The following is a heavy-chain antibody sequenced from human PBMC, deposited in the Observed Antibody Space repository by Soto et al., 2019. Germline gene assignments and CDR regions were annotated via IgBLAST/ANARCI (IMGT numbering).Heavy chain of an antibody. D-gene: IGHD6-13*01. CDR1: RCSCSTIK. CDR3: ARGGPAAGFDL. Sequence: AAGKEGRSVARCSCSTIKINWVRQASGQGLEWLGWMKPSTGDSGSDPDFQGRITMTRDTATSTAYMELSSLNFDDTAVYYCARGGPAAGFDLWGQGSLVTVSS. V-gene: IGHV1-8*02. CDR2: MKPSTGDS. J-gene: IGHJ5*02.